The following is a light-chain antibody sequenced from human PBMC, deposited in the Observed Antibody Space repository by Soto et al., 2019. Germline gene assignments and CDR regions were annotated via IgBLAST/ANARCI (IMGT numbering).Light chain of an antibody. Sequence: QSVLTQSPSASGTPGQKVASSCSGSSSNIGSHYVYWYQQLPGTAPKLLIYRNDQRPSGVPDRFSGSKSGTSASLAISGRRSEDEDEYYCGAWDDRLNGAVFGGGTQLTVL. V-gene: IGLV1-47*01. J-gene: IGLJ7*01. CDR2: RND. CDR3: GAWDDRLNGAV. CDR1: SSNIGSHY.